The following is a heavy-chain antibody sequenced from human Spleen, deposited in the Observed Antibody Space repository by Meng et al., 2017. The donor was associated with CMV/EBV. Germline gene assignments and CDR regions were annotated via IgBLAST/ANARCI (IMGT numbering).Heavy chain of an antibody. J-gene: IGHJ6*02. CDR1: GYTFISYG. CDR2: ISAYNGNI. CDR3: SRRGLSSYYYGMDV. Sequence: ASVKVSCKASGYTFISYGINWVRQAPGQGLEWMGWISAYNGNINYAQKLQGRVTLTTDTSTSTAYMELRSLRSDDTAVYYCSRRGLSSYYYGMDVWGQGTTVTVSS. V-gene: IGHV1-18*01. D-gene: IGHD3-16*02.